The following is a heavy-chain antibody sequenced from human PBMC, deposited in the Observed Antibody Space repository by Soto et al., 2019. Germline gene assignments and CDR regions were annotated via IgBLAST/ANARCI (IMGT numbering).Heavy chain of an antibody. CDR3: ALVVVVAASHPGNWFDP. CDR2: IFSNDEK. CDR1: GFSLSNARMG. V-gene: IGHV2-26*01. J-gene: IGHJ5*02. D-gene: IGHD2-15*01. Sequence: QVTLKESGPVLVTPTETLTLTCTVSGFSLSNARMGVSWLRQPPGKALEWLAHIFSNDEKSYSTSLKSRLTISKDTSKSQVVLTMTNMDPVDTATYYCALVVVVAASHPGNWFDPWGQGTLVTVSS.